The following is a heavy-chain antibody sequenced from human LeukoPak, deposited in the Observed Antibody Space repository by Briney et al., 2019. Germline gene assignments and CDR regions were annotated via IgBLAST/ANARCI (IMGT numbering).Heavy chain of an antibody. Sequence: PGGSLRLSCAASGFTFSSYGMHWVRQAPGKGLEWVAFIRYDGSNKYYADSVKGRSTISRDNSKNTLYLQMNSLRAEDTAVYYCAKDSGYDFYFDYWGQGTLVTVSS. D-gene: IGHD5-12*01. CDR2: IRYDGSNK. CDR1: GFTFSSYG. J-gene: IGHJ4*02. CDR3: AKDSGYDFYFDY. V-gene: IGHV3-30*02.